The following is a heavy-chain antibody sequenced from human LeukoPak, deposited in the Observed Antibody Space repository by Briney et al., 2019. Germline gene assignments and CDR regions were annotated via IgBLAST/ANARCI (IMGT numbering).Heavy chain of an antibody. J-gene: IGHJ6*03. V-gene: IGHV4-34*01. Sequence: AETLSLTCAVYGGSFSGYYWSWIRQPPGKGLEWIGEINHSGSTYYNPSLKSRVTISVDTSKNQFSLELSSVTAADTAVYYCARGGSGRRIYYYHYMDVWGKGTTVTVSS. CDR1: GGSFSGYY. CDR2: INHSGST. D-gene: IGHD3-10*01. CDR3: ARGGSGRRIYYYHYMDV.